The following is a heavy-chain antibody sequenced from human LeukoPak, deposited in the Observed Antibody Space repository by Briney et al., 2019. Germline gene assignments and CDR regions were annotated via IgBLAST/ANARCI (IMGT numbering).Heavy chain of an antibody. CDR2: IWYDGSNK. Sequence: PGGSLRPSCAVSGFTFSSYGMHWVRQAPGKGLEWVALIWYDGSNKYYADSVKGRFTISRDNSKNTLYLQMNSLRAEDTAVYYCAKGHGSGWYQGLDPWGQGTLVTVSS. V-gene: IGHV3-33*06. J-gene: IGHJ5*02. CDR3: AKGHGSGWYQGLDP. D-gene: IGHD6-19*01. CDR1: GFTFSSYG.